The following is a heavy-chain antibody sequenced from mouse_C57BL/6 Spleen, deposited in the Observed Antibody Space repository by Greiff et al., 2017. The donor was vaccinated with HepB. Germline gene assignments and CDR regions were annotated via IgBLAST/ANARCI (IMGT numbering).Heavy chain of an antibody. Sequence: VQLQQSGPELVKPGASVKISCKASGYAFSSSWMNWVKQRPGKGLEWIGRIYPGDGDTNYNGKFKGKATLTADKSSSTAYMQLSSLTSEDSAVYLCAGSLYDVPGWGQGTTLTVSS. V-gene: IGHV1-82*01. D-gene: IGHD2-3*01. CDR1: GYAFSSSW. J-gene: IGHJ2*01. CDR3: AGSLYDVPG. CDR2: IYPGDGDT.